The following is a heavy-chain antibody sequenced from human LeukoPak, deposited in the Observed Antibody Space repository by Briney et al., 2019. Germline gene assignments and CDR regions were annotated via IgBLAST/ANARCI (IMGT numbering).Heavy chain of an antibody. J-gene: IGHJ4*02. Sequence: GGSLRLSCAASGFTFSSYAMSWVRQAPGKGLEWVANIKQDGSEKYYVDSVKGRFTISRDNAKNSLYLQMNSLRVEDTAVYYCAKEGRGGSYYGEYFDYWGQGTLVTVSS. CDR3: AKEGRGGSYYGEYFDY. CDR1: GFTFSSYA. V-gene: IGHV3-7*01. CDR2: IKQDGSEK. D-gene: IGHD1-26*01.